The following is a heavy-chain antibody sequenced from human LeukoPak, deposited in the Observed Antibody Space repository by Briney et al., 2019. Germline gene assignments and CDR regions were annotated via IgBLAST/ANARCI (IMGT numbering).Heavy chain of an antibody. CDR3: ARDRGRYCSSTSCYSLLTYYYYGMDV. V-gene: IGHV1-69*04. D-gene: IGHD2-2*02. Sequence: ASVKVSCKASGGTFSSYAISWVRQAPGQGLEWTGRIIPILGIANCAQKFQGRVTITADKSTSTAYMELSSLRSEDTAVYYCARDRGRYCSSTSCYSLLTYYYYGMDVWGQGTTVTVSS. CDR2: IIPILGIA. CDR1: GGTFSSYA. J-gene: IGHJ6*02.